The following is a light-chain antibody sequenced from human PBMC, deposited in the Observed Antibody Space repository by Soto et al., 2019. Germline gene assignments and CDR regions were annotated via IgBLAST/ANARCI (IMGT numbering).Light chain of an antibody. V-gene: IGKV1-33*01. CDR1: QDISKY. CDR3: QQYHSLPFT. J-gene: IGKJ3*01. CDR2: EAS. Sequence: DIQMTQSQSSLSASVGDRITITCQASQDISKYLIWYQQTPGKAPKFLIYEASNLERGVPSRFSGSGSGTDFTFTITSLQPEDIATYYCQQYHSLPFTFGPGTKLDIK.